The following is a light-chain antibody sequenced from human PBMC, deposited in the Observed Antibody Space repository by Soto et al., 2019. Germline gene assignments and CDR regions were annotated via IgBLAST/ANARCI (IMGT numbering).Light chain of an antibody. CDR2: GAS. V-gene: IGKV3-15*01. Sequence: EIVMTQSPATLSVSPGERVTLSCRARQSVSSNLAWYQQKPGQAPRLLIYGASTGATGIPARFSGSGSGTERTLTISSLQSEQFAVYYCQQCNNWPLTCGGTNKVEFQ. J-gene: IGKJ4*01. CDR1: QSVSSN. CDR3: QQCNNWPLT.